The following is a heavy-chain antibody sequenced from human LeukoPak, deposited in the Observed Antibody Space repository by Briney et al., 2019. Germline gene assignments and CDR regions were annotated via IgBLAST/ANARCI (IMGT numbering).Heavy chain of an antibody. V-gene: IGHV3-20*01. CDR2: INWNGGST. Sequence: GGSLRLSCVASGFTFDDYGMSWVRQAPGKGLEWVSGINWNGGSTGYADSVKGRFTISRDNDKNSLYLQMNNLRAEDTALYHCARGLRNYYYYYMDVWGKGTTVTISS. J-gene: IGHJ6*03. D-gene: IGHD3-22*01. CDR3: ARGLRNYYYYYMDV. CDR1: GFTFDDYG.